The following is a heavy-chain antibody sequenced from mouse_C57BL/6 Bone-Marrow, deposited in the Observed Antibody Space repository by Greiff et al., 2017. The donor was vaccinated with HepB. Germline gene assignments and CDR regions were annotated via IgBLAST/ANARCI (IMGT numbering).Heavy chain of an antibody. CDR1: GYTFTNYW. D-gene: IGHD1-1*01. V-gene: IGHV1-63*01. Sequence: QVQLQQSGAELVRPGTSVKMSCKASGYTFTNYWIGWAKQRPGHGLEWIGDIYPGGGYTNYNEKFKGKATLTADKSSSTAYMQFSSLTSEDSAIYYCARLVPYYYGSTYYYAMDYWGQGTSVTVSS. CDR2: IYPGGGYT. J-gene: IGHJ4*01. CDR3: ARLVPYYYGSTYYYAMDY.